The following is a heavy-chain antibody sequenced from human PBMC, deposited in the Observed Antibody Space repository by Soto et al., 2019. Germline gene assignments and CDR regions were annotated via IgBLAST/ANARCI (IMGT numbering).Heavy chain of an antibody. Sequence: SETLYLTCTVSGGSISSGGYYWGWIRQHPGKGLERIGYIYYSGSTYYNPSLKSRGTISVDTSKNQFSLELSSVTAADTAVYYCARDNRGSSSSWFMLGFDYWGQGTLVTVSS. CDR3: ARDNRGSSSSWFMLGFDY. CDR2: IYYSGST. CDR1: GGSISSGGYY. V-gene: IGHV4-31*03. D-gene: IGHD6-6*01. J-gene: IGHJ4*02.